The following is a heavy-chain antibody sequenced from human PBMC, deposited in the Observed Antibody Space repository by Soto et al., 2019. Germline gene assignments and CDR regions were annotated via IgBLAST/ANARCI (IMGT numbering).Heavy chain of an antibody. D-gene: IGHD2-15*01. J-gene: IGHJ5*02. CDR3: ARVKLVAATPYWFDP. Sequence: QVQLQESGPGLVKPSQTLSLTCTVSGGSISSGGYYWSWIRQHPGKGLEWIGYIYYSGSTYYNPSLKTSVTISVDTSKNQFSLKLSSVTAADTAVYYCARVKLVAATPYWFDPWGQGTLVTVSS. CDR1: GGSISSGGYY. CDR2: IYYSGST. V-gene: IGHV4-31*03.